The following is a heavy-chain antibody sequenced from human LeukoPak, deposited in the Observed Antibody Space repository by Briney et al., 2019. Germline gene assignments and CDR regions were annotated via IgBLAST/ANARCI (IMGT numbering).Heavy chain of an antibody. Sequence: GGSLRLSCAASGFTFSSYGMHWVRQAPGKGLEWVAVIWYDGSNKYYADSVKGRFTISRDNSKNTLYLQMNSLRAEDTAVYYCATGSDSSGYTAFDIWGQGTMVTVSS. CDR2: IWYDGSNK. CDR3: ATGSDSSGYTAFDI. D-gene: IGHD3-22*01. CDR1: GFTFSSYG. J-gene: IGHJ3*02. V-gene: IGHV3-33*01.